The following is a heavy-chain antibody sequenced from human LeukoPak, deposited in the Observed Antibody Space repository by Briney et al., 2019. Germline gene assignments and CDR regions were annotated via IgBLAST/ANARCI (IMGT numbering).Heavy chain of an antibody. CDR2: INWNGGST. J-gene: IGHJ3*02. V-gene: IGHV3-20*04. CDR1: GFTFDDYG. CDR3: ARGGKAAAADVLDI. D-gene: IGHD6-13*01. Sequence: RPGGSLRLSCAASGFTFDDYGMSWVRQAPGKGLEWVSGINWNGGSTGYADSVKGRFTISRDNAKNSLYLQMNSLRPGDTAVYYCARGGKAAAADVLDIWGQGTMVTVSS.